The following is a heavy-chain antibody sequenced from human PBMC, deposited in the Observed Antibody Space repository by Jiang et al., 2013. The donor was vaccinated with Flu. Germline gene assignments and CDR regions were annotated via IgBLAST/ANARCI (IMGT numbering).Heavy chain of an antibody. J-gene: IGHJ3*02. Sequence: SLKSRVTISVDTSKNQFSLKLSSVTAADTAVYYCAREFYCNGGSCQLGAFDIWDQGTLVTVSS. D-gene: IGHD2-15*01. CDR3: AREFYCNGGSCQLGAFDI. V-gene: IGHV4-30-2*04.